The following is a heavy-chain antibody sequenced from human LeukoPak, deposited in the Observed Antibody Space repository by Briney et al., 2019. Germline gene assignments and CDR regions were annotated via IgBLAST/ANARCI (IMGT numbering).Heavy chain of an antibody. V-gene: IGHV4-38-2*01. D-gene: IGHD3-3*01. J-gene: IGHJ4*02. CDR1: GYSISSGYY. CDR2: ISHGGSA. CDR3: ATSDSGSIFGVVISF. Sequence: SETLSLTCVVSGYSISSGYYWGWIRQSPGKGLEWIGSISHGGSAYYTPSLRSRVTMSVDTSKNQFFLKLSSVTAADTAVYYCATSDSGSIFGVVISFWGQGTLVTVSS.